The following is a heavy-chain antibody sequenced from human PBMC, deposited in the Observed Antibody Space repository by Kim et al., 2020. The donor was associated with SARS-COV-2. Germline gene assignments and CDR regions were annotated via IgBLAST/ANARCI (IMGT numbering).Heavy chain of an antibody. CDR1: GYTFTSYG. V-gene: IGHV1-18*01. Sequence: ASVKVSCKASGYTFTSYGISWVRQAPGQGLEWMGWISAYNGNTNYAQKLQGRVTMTTDTSTSTAYMELRSLRSDDTAVYYCAGGVGSGWYEVGSGYNWFDPWGQGTLVTVSS. CDR2: ISAYNGNT. J-gene: IGHJ5*02. CDR3: AGGVGSGWYEVGSGYNWFDP. D-gene: IGHD6-19*01.